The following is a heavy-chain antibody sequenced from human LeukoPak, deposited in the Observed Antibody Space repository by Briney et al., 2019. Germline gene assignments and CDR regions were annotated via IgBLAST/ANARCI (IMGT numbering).Heavy chain of an antibody. CDR2: THHSGGI. CDR1: GGSITNDSW. V-gene: IGHV4-4*02. J-gene: IGHJ6*03. Sequence: SETLSLTCAVSGGSITNDSWWGWVRQPPGKGLEWIGETHHSGGINYNSSLKSRLTISVDKSKDQFSLTLSSVTAADTAVYYCARHYYYYMDVWGKGTTVTVSS. CDR3: ARHYYYYMDV.